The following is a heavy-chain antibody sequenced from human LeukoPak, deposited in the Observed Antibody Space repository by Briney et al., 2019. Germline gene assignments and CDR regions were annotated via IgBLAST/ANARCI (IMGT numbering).Heavy chain of an antibody. CDR1: GGTFSSYA. J-gene: IGHJ4*02. D-gene: IGHD3-22*01. Sequence: GASVKVSCKASGGTFSSYAISWVRQAPGQGLEWMGGIIPIFGTANYAQKFQGRVTMTTDTSTSTAYMELRSLRSDDTAVYYCARDKDDYYDSSGYSDYWGQGTLVTVSS. CDR2: IIPIFGTA. V-gene: IGHV1-69*05. CDR3: ARDKDDYYDSSGYSDY.